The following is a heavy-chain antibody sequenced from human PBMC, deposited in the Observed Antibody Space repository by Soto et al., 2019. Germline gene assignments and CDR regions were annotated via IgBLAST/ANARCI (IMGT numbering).Heavy chain of an antibody. J-gene: IGHJ4*02. D-gene: IGHD1-26*01. Sequence: EVQLLESGGGLVQPGGSLRHSCAASGFTFSSYAMRWVRQAPGKGLEWVSAISGSGDSTYYADSVKGRFTISRDNSKNTLYLQMNSLRAEDTAVYYCARRGSGSYYDYWGQGTLVTVSS. CDR1: GFTFSSYA. CDR2: ISGSGDST. CDR3: ARRGSGSYYDY. V-gene: IGHV3-23*01.